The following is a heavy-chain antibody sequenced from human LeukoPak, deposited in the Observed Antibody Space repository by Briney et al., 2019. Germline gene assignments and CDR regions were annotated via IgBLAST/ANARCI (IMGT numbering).Heavy chain of an antibody. D-gene: IGHD2-15*01. V-gene: IGHV1-2*02. Sequence: ASLKVSCKASGYTFTGNYIHWVRQAPGQVLEWMGWINPNSGGTKYAQKFQGRVTMTRDTSINTAYMEMSRMRPDDTAVYYCARDSNRSGGSCYEGYYYYYTAGWSKETTATVSS. CDR2: INPNSGGT. CDR3: ARDSNRSGGSCYEGYYYYYTAG. J-gene: IGHJ6*03. CDR1: GYTFTGNY.